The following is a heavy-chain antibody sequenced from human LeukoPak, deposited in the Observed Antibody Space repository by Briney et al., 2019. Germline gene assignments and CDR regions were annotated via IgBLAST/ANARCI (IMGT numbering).Heavy chain of an antibody. CDR3: AREPTVATTPPRRYPFYYMDV. D-gene: IGHD5-12*01. CDR2: ISSSSSYI. V-gene: IGHV3-21*01. Sequence: PGGSLRLSCAASGFTFSSYSMNWVRQAPGKGLEWVSSISSSSSYIYYADSVKGRFTISRDNAKNSLYLQMNSLRAEDTAVYYCAREPTVATTPPRRYPFYYMDVWGKGTAVTVSS. J-gene: IGHJ6*03. CDR1: GFTFSSYS.